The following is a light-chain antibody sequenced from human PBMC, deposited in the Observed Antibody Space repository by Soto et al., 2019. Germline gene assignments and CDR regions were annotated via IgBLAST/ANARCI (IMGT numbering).Light chain of an antibody. V-gene: IGKV3-15*01. Sequence: EVVMTQSPATLSVSPGERVTLSCRASQSVRSNLAWYQQKPGQSPRLLIYGASTRATGIPARFSGSGSGTEFTLTISSLLSEDFAVYYCQHYNAWPRTFGQGTKVDIK. CDR2: GAS. CDR3: QHYNAWPRT. CDR1: QSVRSN. J-gene: IGKJ1*01.